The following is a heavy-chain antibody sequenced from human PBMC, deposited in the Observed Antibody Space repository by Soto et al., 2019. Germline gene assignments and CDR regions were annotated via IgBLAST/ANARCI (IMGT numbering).Heavy chain of an antibody. CDR2: IYYSGST. J-gene: IGHJ6*03. V-gene: IGHV4-59*08. D-gene: IGHD6-6*01. CDR1: GGSISSYY. Sequence: SETLSLTCTVSGGSISSYYWSWIRQPPGKGLEWIGYIYYSGSTNYDPSLKSRVTISVDTSKNQFSLKLSSVTAADTAVYYCASLQQLVRVGYYYYMDVWGKGTTVTVSS. CDR3: ASLQQLVRVGYYYYMDV.